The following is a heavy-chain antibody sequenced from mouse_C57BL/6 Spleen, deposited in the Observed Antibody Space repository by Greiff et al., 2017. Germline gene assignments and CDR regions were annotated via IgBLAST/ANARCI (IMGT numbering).Heavy chain of an antibody. CDR1: GYAFSSSW. V-gene: IGHV1-82*01. CDR3: ARGGGNYEVDYYAMDY. Sequence: VQLQQSGPELVKPGASVKISCKASGYAFSSSWMNWVKQRPGKGLEWIGRIYPGDGDTNYNGKFKGKDTLTADKSSSTAYMQLSSLTSEDSAVYFCARGGGNYEVDYYAMDYWGQGTSVTVSS. D-gene: IGHD2-1*01. CDR2: IYPGDGDT. J-gene: IGHJ4*01.